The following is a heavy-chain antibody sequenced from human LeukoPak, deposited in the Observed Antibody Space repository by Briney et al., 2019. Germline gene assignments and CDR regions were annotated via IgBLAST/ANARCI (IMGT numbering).Heavy chain of an antibody. CDR3: AELGITMIGGV. J-gene: IGHJ6*04. V-gene: IGHV3-23*01. CDR1: GFTFSNYA. D-gene: IGHD3-10*02. Sequence: GGSLRLSCAASGFTFSNYAVTWVRQAPGKGLEWVSTISGSGGSTYCADSVKGRFTISRDNAKNSLYLQMNSLRAEDTAVYYCAELGITMIGGVWGKGTTVTVSS. CDR2: ISGSGGST.